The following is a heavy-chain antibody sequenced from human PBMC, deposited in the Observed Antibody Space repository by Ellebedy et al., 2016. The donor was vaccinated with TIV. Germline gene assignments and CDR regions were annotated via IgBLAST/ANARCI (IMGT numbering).Heavy chain of an antibody. Sequence: PGGSLRLSCAASGFTFSSYGMHWVRQAPGKGLEWVAVIWYDGSNKYYADSVKGRFTISRDNSKNTLYLQMNSLRAEDTAVYYCARDRGIFGVVIESFDYWGQGTLVTVSS. V-gene: IGHV3-33*08. CDR2: IWYDGSNK. CDR3: ARDRGIFGVVIESFDY. J-gene: IGHJ4*02. CDR1: GFTFSSYG. D-gene: IGHD3-3*01.